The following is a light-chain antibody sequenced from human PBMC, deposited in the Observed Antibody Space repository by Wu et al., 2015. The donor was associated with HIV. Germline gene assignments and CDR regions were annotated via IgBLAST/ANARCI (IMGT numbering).Light chain of an antibody. CDR3: HQYGSSRPWT. V-gene: IGKV3-20*01. Sequence: EMVLRQSPGTLSLSPGERATLSCGASQSVNSDYLAWYQQKPGQAPRLLIYDASTRATGIPDRFSGSGSGTDFTLTISRLEPEDFAVYYCHQYGSSRPWTFGQGTKGEIK. CDR2: DAS. J-gene: IGKJ1*01. CDR1: QSVNSDY.